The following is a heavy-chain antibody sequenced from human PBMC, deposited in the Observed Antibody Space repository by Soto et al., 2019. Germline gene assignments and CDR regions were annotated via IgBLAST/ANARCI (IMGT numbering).Heavy chain of an antibody. Sequence: QVQLQQWGAGLLKPSETLSLTCAVYGGSFSGYYWSWIRQPPGKGLEWIGEINHSGSTNYNPSLKSRVTISVDTSKNQFSLKLSSVTAADTAVYYCARGYGSSWNWFDPWGQGTLVTVSS. V-gene: IGHV4-34*01. D-gene: IGHD6-13*01. CDR1: GGSFSGYY. CDR2: INHSGST. J-gene: IGHJ5*02. CDR3: ARGYGSSWNWFDP.